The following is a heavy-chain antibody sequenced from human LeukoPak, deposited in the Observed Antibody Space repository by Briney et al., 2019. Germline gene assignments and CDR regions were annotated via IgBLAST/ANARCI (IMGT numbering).Heavy chain of an antibody. CDR1: GYTFTGYY. CDR3: ARTVATHSPIDY. V-gene: IGHV1-2*02. Sequence: ASVKVSCKASGYTFTGYYMHWVRQAPGQGLEWMGWINPNSGGTNYAQKFQGRVTMTRDTSISTAYMELSRLRSDDTAVYYCARTVATHSPIDYWGQGTLVTVSS. CDR2: INPNSGGT. J-gene: IGHJ4*02. D-gene: IGHD4-17*01.